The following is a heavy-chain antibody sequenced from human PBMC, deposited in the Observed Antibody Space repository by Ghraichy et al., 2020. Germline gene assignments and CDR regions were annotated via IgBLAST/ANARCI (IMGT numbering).Heavy chain of an antibody. CDR1: GGSVNSYF. D-gene: IGHD1-26*01. V-gene: IGHV4-59*08. Sequence: SETLSLTCSVSGGSVNSYFWAWLRQSPRTGKRLEWIGSLYYTVRTTYSPSLRSRVTISVDTSKNQFSLMLRSVTAADTALYYCARHMRADSGNFDSWGQGALVTVSS. J-gene: IGHJ4*02. CDR3: ARHMRADSGNFDS. CDR2: LYYTVRT.